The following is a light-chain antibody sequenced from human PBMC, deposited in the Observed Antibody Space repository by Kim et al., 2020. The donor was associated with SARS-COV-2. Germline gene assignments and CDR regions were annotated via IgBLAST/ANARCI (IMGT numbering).Light chain of an antibody. J-gene: IGLJ3*02. Sequence: GQSITVSCARADSDVGDSDLVSWYQQHPGKTPQPMIFNVNKRPSAVSNRFSGSKSVNTSSLTISGRQPEDEADYYCCSYAGNGIVVFGGGTQLTVL. CDR2: NVN. CDR3: CSYAGNGIVV. CDR1: DSDVGDSDL. V-gene: IGLV2-23*02.